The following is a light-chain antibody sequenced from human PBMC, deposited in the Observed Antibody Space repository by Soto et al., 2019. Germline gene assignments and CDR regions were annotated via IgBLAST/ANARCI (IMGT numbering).Light chain of an antibody. Sequence: QSALTQPASVSGSPGQSITISCTGTSSDVGGYNYVSWYQQHPGKAPKLMIYEVSNRPSGVSNRFSGSKSGNTSSLTISGLQAEDEYDYYCSSYTSSSNPYVFRTGTKVNVL. CDR3: SSYTSSSNPYV. CDR1: SSDVGGYNY. V-gene: IGLV2-14*01. CDR2: EVS. J-gene: IGLJ1*01.